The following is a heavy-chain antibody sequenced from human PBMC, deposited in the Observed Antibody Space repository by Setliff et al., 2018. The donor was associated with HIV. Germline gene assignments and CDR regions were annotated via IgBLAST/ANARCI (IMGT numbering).Heavy chain of an antibody. CDR3: ARDPQRGDGYSFDY. J-gene: IGHJ4*02. Sequence: TSETLSLTCTVSGGSITSGDYHWSWIRQPPGKGLEWIGYIYYTGSTYYNPSLKSRLTISIDTSKNQFSLKLRSVTAADTAVYYCARDPQRGDGYSFDYWGQGTLVTVSS. V-gene: IGHV4-30-4*02. CDR1: GGSITSGDYH. CDR2: IYYTGST. D-gene: IGHD2-21*01.